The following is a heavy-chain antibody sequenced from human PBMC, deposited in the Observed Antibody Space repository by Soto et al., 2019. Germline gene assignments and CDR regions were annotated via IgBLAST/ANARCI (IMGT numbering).Heavy chain of an antibody. Sequence: ASVKVACKASGYTFTGYYMHWVRRAPGEGLEWMGWINPNSGGTNYAQKFQGRVTMTRDTSISTAYMELSRLRSDDTAVYYCARAAGSGCDYDCWGQGTLVTVSS. V-gene: IGHV1-2*02. CDR2: INPNSGGT. D-gene: IGHD5-12*01. J-gene: IGHJ4*02. CDR1: GYTFTGYY. CDR3: ARAAGSGCDYDC.